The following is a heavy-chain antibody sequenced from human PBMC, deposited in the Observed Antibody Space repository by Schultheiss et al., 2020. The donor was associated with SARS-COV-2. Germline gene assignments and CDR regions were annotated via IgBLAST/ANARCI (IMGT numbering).Heavy chain of an antibody. D-gene: IGHD5-12*01. V-gene: IGHV4-61*01. CDR1: GGSVSSGSDH. J-gene: IGHJ3*02. Sequence: SQTLSLTCTVSGGSVSSGSDHWSWIRQPPGKGLEWIGYIYYSGSTNYNPSLKSRVTMSVDTSKNQFSLKLSSVTAADTAVYYCARVRVVATSADAFDIWGQGTMVTVSS. CDR2: IYYSGST. CDR3: ARVRVVATSADAFDI.